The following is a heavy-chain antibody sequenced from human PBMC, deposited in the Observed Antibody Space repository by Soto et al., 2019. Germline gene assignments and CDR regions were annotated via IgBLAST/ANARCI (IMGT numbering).Heavy chain of an antibody. Sequence: EVQLVESGGGLVKPGGSLRLSCAGSGFTFSNAWMHWVRQAPGKGLEWVGRIKSRGDGGTADYAAPVKDRFTISRDDSKNGLYLQMISLKTEDTAVYYCLSLSLRFTSASTWGQGTLVTVSS. CDR2: IKSRGDGGTA. CDR3: LSLSLRFTSAST. D-gene: IGHD3-3*01. CDR1: GFTFSNAW. J-gene: IGHJ5*02. V-gene: IGHV3-15*07.